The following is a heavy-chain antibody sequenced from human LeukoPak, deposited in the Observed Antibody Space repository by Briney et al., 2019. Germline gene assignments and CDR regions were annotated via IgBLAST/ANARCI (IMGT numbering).Heavy chain of an antibody. J-gene: IGHJ4*02. CDR2: INHSGST. V-gene: IGHV4-34*01. D-gene: IGHD2-2*01. CDR3: ARFCSSTSCYYRSSDY. CDR1: GGSFSGYY. Sequence: SETLSLTCAVYGGSFSGYYWSWIRQPPGKGLEWIGEINHSGSTNYNPSLKSRVTISVDTSKNQFSLKLSSVTALDTAVYYCARFCSSTSCYYRSSDYWGRGTLVTVSS.